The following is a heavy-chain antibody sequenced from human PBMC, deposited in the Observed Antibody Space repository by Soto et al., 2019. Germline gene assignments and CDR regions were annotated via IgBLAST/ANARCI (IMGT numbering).Heavy chain of an antibody. Sequence: GGSLRLSCGASGFTFSTYHMNGVRQAPGKGLEWVSYIHSGGSRIYYADSVKGRFTISRHNAKNSLYLQMNSLRAEDTAVYYCARDGSTVTTNYHYAMDVWGQGTTVTVSS. CDR3: ARDGSTVTTNYHYAMDV. D-gene: IGHD4-17*01. V-gene: IGHV3-48*03. CDR1: GFTFSTYH. J-gene: IGHJ6*02. CDR2: IHSGGSRI.